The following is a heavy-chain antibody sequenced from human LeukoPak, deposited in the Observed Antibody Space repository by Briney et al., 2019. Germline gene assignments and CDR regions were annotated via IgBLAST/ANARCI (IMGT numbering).Heavy chain of an antibody. CDR1: GFTFSNYA. CDR2: ISYDGSNK. J-gene: IGHJ4*02. D-gene: IGHD3-22*01. V-gene: IGHV3-30*04. Sequence: PGGYLRLSCAASGFTFSNYAMHWVRQAPGKGLEWVAVISYDGSNKYYADSVKGRFTISRDNSKNTLYLQMNSLRAEDTAVYYCAKDVSYYYDSSGYLDYWGQGTLVTVSS. CDR3: AKDVSYYYDSSGYLDY.